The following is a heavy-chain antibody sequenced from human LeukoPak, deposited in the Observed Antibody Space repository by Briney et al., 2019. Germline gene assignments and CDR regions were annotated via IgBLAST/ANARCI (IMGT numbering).Heavy chain of an antibody. J-gene: IGHJ3*02. Sequence: GGSLRLSCAASGFTFSDYSMSWIRQAPGKGLEWVSYISSSGSTIYYADSVKGRFTISRDNAKNSLYLQMNSLRAEDKAVYYCARGDVVLVDTAMVTPDAFDIWGQGTMVTVSS. CDR1: GFTFSDYS. CDR2: ISSSGSTI. CDR3: ARGDVVLVDTAMVTPDAFDI. V-gene: IGHV3-11*01. D-gene: IGHD5-18*01.